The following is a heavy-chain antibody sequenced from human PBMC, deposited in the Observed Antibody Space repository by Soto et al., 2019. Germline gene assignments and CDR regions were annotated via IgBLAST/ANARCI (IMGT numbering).Heavy chain of an antibody. Sequence: EVQLLESGGGLVQPGGSLRLSCAASGFTFSSYVMSWVRQAPGKGLEWVSGISTSVSNTYYADSVKGRFTISRDNSKSTLYLQMNSLRVEDTAVYYCASRRCSSASCGPGLFDSWGQGTLVTVSS. V-gene: IGHV3-23*01. D-gene: IGHD2-2*01. CDR3: ASRRCSSASCGPGLFDS. J-gene: IGHJ4*02. CDR2: ISTSVSNT. CDR1: GFTFSSYV.